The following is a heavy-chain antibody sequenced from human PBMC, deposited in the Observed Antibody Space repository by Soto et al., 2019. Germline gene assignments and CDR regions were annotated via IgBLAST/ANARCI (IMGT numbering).Heavy chain of an antibody. V-gene: IGHV4-34*01. CDR1: GGSFSGYY. CDR3: ARGRRRVTGEWLYYNWFDP. J-gene: IGHJ5*02. D-gene: IGHD3-3*01. Sequence: QVQLQQWGAGLLKPSETLSLTCAVYGGSFSGYYWSWIRQPPGKGLEWIGEINHSGSTNYNPSLKSRVTISVDTSKNQCSLKLSSVTAADTAVYYFARGRRRVTGEWLYYNWFDPWGQGTLVTVSS. CDR2: INHSGST.